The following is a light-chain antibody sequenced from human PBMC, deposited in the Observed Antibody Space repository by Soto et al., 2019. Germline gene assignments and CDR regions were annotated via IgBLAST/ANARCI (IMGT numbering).Light chain of an antibody. CDR2: DAS. Sequence: EIGLKLNPRNMALYPREIATRSCRASQSVSSYLAWYQQKPGQAPRLLIYDASNRATGIPARFSGSGSGTDFTLTISSLEPEDFAVYYCQQGSNWPAITSGQGTPPEVK. CDR1: QSVSSY. J-gene: IGKJ5*01. V-gene: IGKV3-11*01. CDR3: QQGSNWPAIT.